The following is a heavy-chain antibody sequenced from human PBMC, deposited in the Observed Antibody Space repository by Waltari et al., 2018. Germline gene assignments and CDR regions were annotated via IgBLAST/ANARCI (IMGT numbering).Heavy chain of an antibody. Sequence: QVQLQESGPGLVKPSETLSLTCTVSGYSISSGYYWGWIRQPPGKGLEWIGSIYHSGSTYYYPSLKSRVTISVDTSKNQFSLKLSSVTAADTAVYYCARSAYGSGSPAFGYWGQGTLVTVSS. J-gene: IGHJ4*02. V-gene: IGHV4-38-2*02. CDR1: GYSISSGYY. D-gene: IGHD3-10*01. CDR3: ARSAYGSGSPAFGY. CDR2: IYHSGST.